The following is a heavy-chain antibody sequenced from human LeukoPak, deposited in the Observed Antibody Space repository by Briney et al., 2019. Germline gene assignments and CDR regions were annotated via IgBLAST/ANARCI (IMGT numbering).Heavy chain of an antibody. D-gene: IGHD2-2*02. CDR1: GGPFSGYY. V-gene: IGHV4-34*01. CDR3: ARGRLYCSSTSCYTSAYYYYYYMDV. CDR2: IDHSGST. J-gene: IGHJ6*03. Sequence: SETLSLTCAVYGGPFSGYYWSWIRQSPGKGLEWIGEIDHSGSTNYNPSLKSRVTMSVDTSKNQFSLRLSSVTAADTAVYYCARGRLYCSSTSCYTSAYYYYYYMDVWGKGTTVTVSS.